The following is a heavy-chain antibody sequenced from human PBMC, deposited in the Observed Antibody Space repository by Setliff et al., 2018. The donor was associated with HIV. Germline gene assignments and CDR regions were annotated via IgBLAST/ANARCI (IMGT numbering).Heavy chain of an antibody. J-gene: IGHJ4*02. CDR3: AYSGRQLRGPYFDF. CDR2: IYWNNNK. Sequence: QTLTLTCTFSGLSLSTSGVGVGWIRQSPGKALEWLAFIYWNNNKHYSTSLKSRLTVTKDTSKNRVVFTMTNMDPVDTATYYCAYSGRQLRGPYFDFWGQGTPVTVSS. V-gene: IGHV2-5*01. D-gene: IGHD1-1*01. CDR1: GLSLSTSGVG.